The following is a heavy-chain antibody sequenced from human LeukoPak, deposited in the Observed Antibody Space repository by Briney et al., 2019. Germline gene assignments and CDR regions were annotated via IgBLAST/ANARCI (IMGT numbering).Heavy chain of an antibody. CDR3: ARHVRVRWSGSYLAFDI. V-gene: IGHV4-59*08. Sequence: PSETQSLTCTVSGGSISSYYWSWIRQPPGKGLEWIGYIYYSGSTNYNPSLKSRVTISVDTSKNQFSLKLSSVTAADTAVYYCARHVRVRWSGSYLAFDIWGQGTMVTVSS. CDR1: GGSISSYY. J-gene: IGHJ3*02. D-gene: IGHD1-26*01. CDR2: IYYSGST.